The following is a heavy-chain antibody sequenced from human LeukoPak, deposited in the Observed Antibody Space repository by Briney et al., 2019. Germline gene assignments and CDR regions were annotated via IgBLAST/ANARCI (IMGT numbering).Heavy chain of an antibody. V-gene: IGHV1-3*04. CDR3: ARAACSWSCFDY. J-gene: IGHJ4*02. D-gene: IGHD2-15*01. CDR2: ILTGSGNT. CDR1: GYTFTSYA. Sequence: GASVKVSCKASGYTFTSYAIQWVRQAPGQRLEWMGWILTGSGNTKYSQKFQDRVTITRDTSTNTAYMELSSLRSEDTAVYYCARAACSWSCFDYWGQGILVTVSS.